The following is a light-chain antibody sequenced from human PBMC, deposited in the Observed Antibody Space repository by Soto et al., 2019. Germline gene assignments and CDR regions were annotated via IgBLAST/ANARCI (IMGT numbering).Light chain of an antibody. CDR1: QSISTW. J-gene: IGKJ1*01. Sequence: DIQMTQSPSTLSAYVGDRVTFTCRASQSISTWLAWYQQKPGKAPKLLIYDASSLQSDVPSRCSGSGSGTEFTLTISALHTDDFASYYCQQYMNYATFGQGNKVEIK. CDR3: QQYMNYAT. CDR2: DAS. V-gene: IGKV1-5*01.